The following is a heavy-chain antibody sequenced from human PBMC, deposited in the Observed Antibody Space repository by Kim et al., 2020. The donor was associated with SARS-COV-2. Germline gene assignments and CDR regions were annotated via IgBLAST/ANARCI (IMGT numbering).Heavy chain of an antibody. V-gene: IGHV4-59*01. Sequence: SETLSLTCTVSGGSISNYYWSWIRQPPGKGLEWIGYIYYSGSTNYNPSLKSRVTISVDTSKNQFSLKLSSVTAADTAVYYCARVGSSGWHYYYYGMDVWGQATTVTVSS. CDR2: IYYSGST. D-gene: IGHD6-19*01. CDR3: ARVGSSGWHYYYYGMDV. CDR1: GGSISNYY. J-gene: IGHJ6*02.